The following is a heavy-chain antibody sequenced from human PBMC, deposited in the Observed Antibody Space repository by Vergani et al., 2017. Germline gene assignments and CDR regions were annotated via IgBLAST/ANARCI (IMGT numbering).Heavy chain of an antibody. CDR3: ARNRITIFGVVIGTYYYYDGMDV. V-gene: IGHV1-8*01. Sequence: QVQLVQSGAEVKKPGASVKVSCKASGYTFTSYDINWVRQATGQGLEWMGWMNPNSGNTGYAQKFQGRITMTRNTSISTAYMELSSLRSEDTAVYYCARNRITIFGVVIGTYYYYDGMDVGGQGTTVTVSS. D-gene: IGHD3-3*01. CDR1: GYTFTSYD. CDR2: MNPNSGNT. J-gene: IGHJ6*02.